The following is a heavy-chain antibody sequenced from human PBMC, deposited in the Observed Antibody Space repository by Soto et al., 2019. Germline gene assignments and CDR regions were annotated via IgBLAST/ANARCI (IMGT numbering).Heavy chain of an antibody. J-gene: IGHJ5*02. Sequence: PSETLSLTCTVSGGSISSYYWRWIRQPTGKGLEWIGYIYYSGSTNYNPSLKSRVTISVDTSKNQFSLKLSSVTAADTAVYYCARLKAAAGTRFDPWGQGTLVTVS. D-gene: IGHD6-13*01. CDR2: IYYSGST. CDR1: GGSISSYY. V-gene: IGHV4-59*01. CDR3: ARLKAAAGTRFDP.